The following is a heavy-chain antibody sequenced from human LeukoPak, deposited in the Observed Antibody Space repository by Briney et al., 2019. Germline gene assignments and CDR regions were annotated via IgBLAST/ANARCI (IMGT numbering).Heavy chain of an antibody. D-gene: IGHD3-9*01. CDR1: GFTFSSYA. CDR3: ARGLWDILTGPMDV. Sequence: PGGSLRLSCAASGFTFSSYAMHWVRQAPGKGLEWVAGISYDGSNKYYADSVKGRFTISRDNSKNTLYLQMNSLRPEDTAVYSCARGLWDILTGPMDVWGKGTTVTVSS. J-gene: IGHJ6*03. V-gene: IGHV3-30-3*01. CDR2: ISYDGSNK.